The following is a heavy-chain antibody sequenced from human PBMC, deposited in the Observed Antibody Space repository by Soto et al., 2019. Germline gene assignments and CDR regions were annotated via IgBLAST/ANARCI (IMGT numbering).Heavy chain of an antibody. V-gene: IGHV1-18*01. J-gene: IGHJ1*01. CDR1: GYTFTSYG. D-gene: IGHD3-22*01. Sequence: ASLNVSCKASGYTFTSYGISWVRQAPGQGLEWMGWISAYNGNTNYAQKLQGRVTMTTDTSTSTAYMELRSLRSDDTAVYYCARAPLKYYYDSSGLEYFQHWGQGTLVTVSS. CDR2: ISAYNGNT. CDR3: ARAPLKYYYDSSGLEYFQH.